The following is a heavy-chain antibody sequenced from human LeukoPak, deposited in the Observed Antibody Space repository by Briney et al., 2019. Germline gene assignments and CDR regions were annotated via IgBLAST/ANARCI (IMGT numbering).Heavy chain of an antibody. V-gene: IGHV3-72*01. Sequence: PGGSLRLPCAASGFSFSDYYMDWVRQAPGKGLEWVGRSRNKAYSYTTEYAASVKGRFTILRDDSKNSLYLQMNSLKTEDTAVYYCARRGGNNYVDYWGQGTLVTVSS. D-gene: IGHD1-20*01. CDR3: ARRGGNNYVDY. CDR2: SRNKAYSYTT. J-gene: IGHJ4*02. CDR1: GFSFSDYY.